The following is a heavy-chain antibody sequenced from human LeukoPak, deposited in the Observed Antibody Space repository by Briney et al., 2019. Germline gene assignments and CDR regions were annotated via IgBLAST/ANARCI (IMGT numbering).Heavy chain of an antibody. V-gene: IGHV1-2*02. J-gene: IGHJ4*02. Sequence: ASVKVSCKASGYTFTDYYMRWVRQAPGQGFEWMGWINPNDGDTNYAQKFQGRVTMTRDTSISTAHMEVSRLRSDDTAVYYCARANFLYCSSTTCLFDYWGQGTLVTVSS. CDR1: GYTFTDYY. CDR3: ARANFLYCSSTTCLFDY. D-gene: IGHD2-2*01. CDR2: INPNDGDT.